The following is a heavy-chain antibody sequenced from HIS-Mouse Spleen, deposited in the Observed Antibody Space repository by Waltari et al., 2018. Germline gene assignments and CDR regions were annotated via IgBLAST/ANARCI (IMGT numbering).Heavy chain of an antibody. D-gene: IGHD2-8*01. J-gene: IGHJ4*02. V-gene: IGHV4-39*07. CDR2: IYYSGST. Sequence: QLQLQESGPGLVKPSETLSLTCTVSGGSISSSSYYWGWIRQPPGKGLEWIGSIYYSGSTYYNPSLKSRVTISVDTSKNQFSLKLSSVTAADTAVYYCARGGPLMGGYYFDYWGQGTLVTVSS. CDR3: ARGGPLMGGYYFDY. CDR1: GGSISSSSYY.